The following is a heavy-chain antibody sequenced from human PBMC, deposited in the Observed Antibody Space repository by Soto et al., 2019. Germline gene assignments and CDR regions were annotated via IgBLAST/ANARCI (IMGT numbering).Heavy chain of an antibody. V-gene: IGHV3-23*01. Sequence: PGGSLRLSCAASGFTFSSYAMSWVRQAPGKGLEWVSAISGSGGSTYYADSVKGRFTISRDNSKNTLYLQMNSLRAEDTAVYYCALINRISGGYYDSTGLDYWGQGTLVTVSS. J-gene: IGHJ4*02. CDR3: ALINRISGGYYDSTGLDY. CDR2: ISGSGGST. CDR1: GFTFSSYA. D-gene: IGHD3-22*01.